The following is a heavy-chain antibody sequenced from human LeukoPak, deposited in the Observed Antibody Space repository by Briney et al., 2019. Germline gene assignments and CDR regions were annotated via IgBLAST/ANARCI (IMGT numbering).Heavy chain of an antibody. J-gene: IGHJ4*02. V-gene: IGHV4-59*11. Sequence: SETLSLTCTVSGGSISSHYWNWLRQPPGKGLEWIGYVSYSGSTSYNPSLKSRVTISVDTSKSQFSLKLSSVSAADTAVYCCARFADGYNFFDYWGQGTLVTVSS. CDR3: ARFADGYNFFDY. CDR1: GGSISSHY. D-gene: IGHD5-24*01. CDR2: VSYSGST.